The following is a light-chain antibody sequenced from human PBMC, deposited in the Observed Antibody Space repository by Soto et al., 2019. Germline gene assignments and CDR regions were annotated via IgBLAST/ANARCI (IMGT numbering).Light chain of an antibody. CDR2: SSN. V-gene: IGLV1-44*01. CDR1: SSNIGSNS. J-gene: IGLJ2*01. CDR3: AAWDDSLNGVV. Sequence: QSVLTQPPSASGTPGQRVTISCSGSSSNIGSNSVNWYQQLPGTAPKLLMYSSNQRPSGVPDRFSGSKSVTSASLAISGLQSEDEADYYCAAWDDSLNGVVFGGGTKVTVL.